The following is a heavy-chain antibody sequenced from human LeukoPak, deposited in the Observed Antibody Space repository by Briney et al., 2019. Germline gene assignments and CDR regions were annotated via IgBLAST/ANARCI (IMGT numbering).Heavy chain of an antibody. D-gene: IGHD3-22*01. J-gene: IGHJ4*02. CDR1: GGTFSSYA. Sequence: PRASVKVSCKASGGTFSSYAISWVRQAPGQGLEWMGRIIPILGIANYAQKFQGRVTITADKSTSTAYMELSSLRSEDTAVYYCATRSVVISSALFDYWGQGTLVTVSS. CDR3: ATRSVVISSALFDY. CDR2: IIPILGIA. V-gene: IGHV1-69*04.